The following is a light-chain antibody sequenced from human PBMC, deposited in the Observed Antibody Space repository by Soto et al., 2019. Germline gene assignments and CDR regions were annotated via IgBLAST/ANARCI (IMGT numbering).Light chain of an antibody. CDR3: QSYDSSLREV. CDR2: GNS. J-gene: IGLJ2*01. CDR1: SSNIGAGYD. V-gene: IGLV1-40*01. Sequence: QSVLTQPPSVSGAPGQRVTISCTGSSSNIGAGYDVHWYQQLPGTAPKLLSYGNSNRPSGVPDRFSGSKSGNSASLAITGLQAEAEADYYCQSYDSSLREVFGGGTQLTVL.